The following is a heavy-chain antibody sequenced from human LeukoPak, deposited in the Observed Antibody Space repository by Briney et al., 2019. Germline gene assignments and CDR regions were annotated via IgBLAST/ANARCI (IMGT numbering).Heavy chain of an antibody. J-gene: IGHJ3*02. Sequence: SSETLSLTCTVSGGSISSYYWSWIRQPPGKGLDWIGYIYYSGSTNYNPSLKSRVTISVDTSKNQFSLKLSSVTAADTAVYYCARVVDTAMVQTAFDIWGQGTMVTVSS. D-gene: IGHD5-18*01. CDR2: IYYSGST. V-gene: IGHV4-59*01. CDR3: ARVVDTAMVQTAFDI. CDR1: GGSISSYY.